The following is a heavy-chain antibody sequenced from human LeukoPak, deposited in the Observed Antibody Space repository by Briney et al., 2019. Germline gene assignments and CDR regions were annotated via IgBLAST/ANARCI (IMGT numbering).Heavy chain of an antibody. D-gene: IGHD3-22*01. V-gene: IGHV3-48*03. J-gene: IGHJ4*02. Sequence: GGSLRLSCAASGFTFSSYEMNWVRQAPGKGLEWVSYISSSGSTIYYADSVKGRFTISRDNAKNSLYLQMNSLRAEDTAVYHCAREDYYDSSGYYYFDYWGQGTLVTVSS. CDR3: AREDYYDSSGYYYFDY. CDR1: GFTFSSYE. CDR2: ISSSGSTI.